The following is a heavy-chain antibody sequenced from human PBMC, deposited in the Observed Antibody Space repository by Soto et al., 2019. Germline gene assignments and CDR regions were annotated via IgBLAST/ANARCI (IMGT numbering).Heavy chain of an antibody. CDR1: GGSISSGDYY. CDR3: ARVSSGSGSYYRVGAFDI. Sequence: SSETLSLTCTVSGGSISSGDYYWSWIRQPPGKGLEWIGYIYYSGSTYYNPSLKSRVTISVDTSKNQSSLKLSSVTAADTAVYYCARVSSGSGSYYRVGAFDIWGQGTMVTVSS. V-gene: IGHV4-30-4*01. D-gene: IGHD3-10*01. J-gene: IGHJ3*02. CDR2: IYYSGST.